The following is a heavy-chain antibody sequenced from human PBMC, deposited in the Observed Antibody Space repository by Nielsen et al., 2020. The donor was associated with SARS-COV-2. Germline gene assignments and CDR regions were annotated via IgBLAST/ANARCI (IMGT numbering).Heavy chain of an antibody. CDR3: AIAGSSWYVDY. D-gene: IGHD6-13*01. CDR1: GFTFSSYA. CDR2: ISGSGGST. Sequence: GESLKISCAASGFTFSSYAMSWVRQAPGKGLEWVSAISGSGGSTYYADSVKGRFTISRDNSKNTLYLQMNSLRAEDTAVYYCAIAGSSWYVDYWGQGTLVTVSS. J-gene: IGHJ4*02. V-gene: IGHV3-23*01.